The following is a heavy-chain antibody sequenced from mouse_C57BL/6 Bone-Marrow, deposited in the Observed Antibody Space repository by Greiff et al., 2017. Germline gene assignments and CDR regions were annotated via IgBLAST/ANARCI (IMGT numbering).Heavy chain of an antibody. V-gene: IGHV1-81*01. CDR1: GYTFTSYG. Sequence: QVQLQQSGAELARPGASVKLSCKASGYTFTSYGISWVKQRTGQGLEWIGEIYPRSGNTYYNEKFKGKATLTADKSSSTAYMELRSLTSEDSAVYFCARSYGNYVYYAMDYWGQGTSVTVSS. D-gene: IGHD2-1*01. CDR2: IYPRSGNT. CDR3: ARSYGNYVYYAMDY. J-gene: IGHJ4*01.